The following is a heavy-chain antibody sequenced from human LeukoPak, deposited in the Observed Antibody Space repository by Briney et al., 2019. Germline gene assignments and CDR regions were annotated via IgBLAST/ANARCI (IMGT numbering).Heavy chain of an antibody. CDR1: RFTFSSYS. CDR2: ISSSSSYI. Sequence: KTGGSLRLSCAASRFTFSSYSMNWVRQAPGKGLEWVSSISSSSSYIHSADSVKGRFTISRDNAKNSLYLQMNSLRAEDTAVYYCARDLYDSGAYSSPIDYWGQGTLVTVSS. J-gene: IGHJ4*02. D-gene: IGHD3-22*01. CDR3: ARDLYDSGAYSSPIDY. V-gene: IGHV3-21*01.